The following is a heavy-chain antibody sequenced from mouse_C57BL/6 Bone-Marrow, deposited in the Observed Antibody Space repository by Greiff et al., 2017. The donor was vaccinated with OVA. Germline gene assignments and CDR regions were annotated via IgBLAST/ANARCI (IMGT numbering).Heavy chain of an antibody. CDR2: IDPETGGT. Sequence: QVQLQQSGAELVRPGASVTLSCKASGYTFTDYEMHWVKQTPVHGLEWIGAIDPETGGTAYNQKFKGKAILTADKSSSTAYMELRSLTAEDAAVYYWTREGYDGYGSMDYWGQGTSVTVSS. V-gene: IGHV1-15*01. CDR3: TREGYDGYGSMDY. D-gene: IGHD2-14*01. CDR1: GYTFTDYE. J-gene: IGHJ4*01.